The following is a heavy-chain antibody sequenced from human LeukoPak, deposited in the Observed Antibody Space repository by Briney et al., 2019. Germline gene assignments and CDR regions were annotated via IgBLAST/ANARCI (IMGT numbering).Heavy chain of an antibody. D-gene: IGHD2-2*01. CDR2: ISYDGSNK. CDR3: ARDDYRYCSSTTCNSGMDV. Sequence: GGSLRLSCAASGFAFSSYAIHWVRQAPGKGLEWVAVISYDGSNKYYADSVKGRFTIPRDNSKNTLYLQMNSLRAEDTAVCYCARDDYRYCSSTTCNSGMDVWGQGTTVTVSS. V-gene: IGHV3-30-3*01. CDR1: GFAFSSYA. J-gene: IGHJ6*02.